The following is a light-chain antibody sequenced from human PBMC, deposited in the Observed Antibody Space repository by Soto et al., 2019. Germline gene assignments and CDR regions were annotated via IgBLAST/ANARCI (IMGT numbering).Light chain of an antibody. Sequence: VLTQSPGTLSLSPGERATLSCRASQTVRNNYLAWYQQKPGQAPRLLIYDASSRATGIPDRFSGGGSGTDVTLTISRLEPEDFAVYYCQHFSSYPLTFGGGTKVEIK. V-gene: IGKV3-20*01. J-gene: IGKJ4*01. CDR1: QTVRNNY. CDR2: DAS. CDR3: QHFSSYPLT.